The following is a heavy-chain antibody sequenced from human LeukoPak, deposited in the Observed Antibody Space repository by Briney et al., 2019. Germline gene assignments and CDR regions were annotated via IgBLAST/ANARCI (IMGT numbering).Heavy chain of an antibody. J-gene: IGHJ4*02. CDR1: GYTFTSYD. CDR3: ARGYRGYSYGYVTTYFDY. Sequence: ASVKLSCKASGYTFTSYDINWVRQATGQGLEWMGWMNPNSGNTGYAQKFQGRVTITRNTSISTAYMELSSLRSEDTAVYYCARGYRGYSYGYVTTYFDYWGQGTLVTVSS. CDR2: MNPNSGNT. V-gene: IGHV1-8*03. D-gene: IGHD5-18*01.